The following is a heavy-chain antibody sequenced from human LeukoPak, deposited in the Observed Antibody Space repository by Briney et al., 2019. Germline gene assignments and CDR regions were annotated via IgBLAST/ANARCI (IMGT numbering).Heavy chain of an antibody. CDR3: AKKYCSGGSCYSDPIDY. J-gene: IGHJ4*02. Sequence: GRSLRLSCAASGFTFSSYGMHWVRQAPGKGLVWVAVIWYDGSNKHYADSVKGRFTISRDNSKNTLYLQINSLRAEDTAVYYCAKKYCSGGSCYSDPIDYWGQGTLVTVSS. D-gene: IGHD2-15*01. CDR2: IWYDGSNK. V-gene: IGHV3-33*06. CDR1: GFTFSSYG.